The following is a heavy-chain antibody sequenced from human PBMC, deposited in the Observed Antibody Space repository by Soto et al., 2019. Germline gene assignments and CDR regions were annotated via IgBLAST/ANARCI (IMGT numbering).Heavy chain of an antibody. CDR2: IYYSGST. CDR1: GGSISSGGYY. D-gene: IGHD4-17*01. V-gene: IGHV4-31*03. Sequence: PSETLSLTCTVSGGSISSGGYYWSWIRQHPGKGLEWIGYIYYSGSTYYNPSLKSRVTISVDMSKNQFSLKLSSVTAADTAVYYCARDSDGDYVLGYFQHWGQGTLVTVSS. CDR3: ARDSDGDYVLGYFQH. J-gene: IGHJ1*01.